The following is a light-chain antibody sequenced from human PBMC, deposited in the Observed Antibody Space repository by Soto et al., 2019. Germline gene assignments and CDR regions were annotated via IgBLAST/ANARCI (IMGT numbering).Light chain of an antibody. CDR2: GAS. J-gene: IGKJ3*01. CDR1: RDVYINA. CDR3: QQYGASPFP. V-gene: IGKV3-20*01. Sequence: VVWTQSPATLSLSPGERATLSCRASRDVYINASAWYQQKPGRTPTLLICGASTRATDIPDRFSGTGSGTDFSLSISGVEPEDSAVDSGQQYGASPFPFGAGTRVEI.